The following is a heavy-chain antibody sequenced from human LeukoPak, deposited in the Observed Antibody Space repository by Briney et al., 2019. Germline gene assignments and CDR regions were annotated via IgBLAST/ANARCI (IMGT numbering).Heavy chain of an antibody. Sequence: GGSLRLSCAASGFTFSSYGMHWVRQAPGKGLEWVAVISYDGSNKYYADSVKGRFTISRDNSKNTLYLQMNSLRAEDTAVYYCARDGEGSSYLDYWGQGTLVTVSS. D-gene: IGHD1-26*01. CDR3: ARDGEGSSYLDY. V-gene: IGHV3-30*03. J-gene: IGHJ4*02. CDR1: GFTFSSYG. CDR2: ISYDGSNK.